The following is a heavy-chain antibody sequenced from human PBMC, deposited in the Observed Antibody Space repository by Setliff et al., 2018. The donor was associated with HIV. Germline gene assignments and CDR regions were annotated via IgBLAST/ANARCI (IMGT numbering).Heavy chain of an antibody. J-gene: IGHJ6*03. CDR1: GYTFTDYY. CDR2: INPKSGGT. V-gene: IGHV1-2*02. CDR3: ARVQTMAVAGTQYYYMDV. D-gene: IGHD6-19*01. Sequence: RASVKVSCKASGYTFTDYYMHWVRQAPGQGLEWMGWINPKSGGTNSAQKFQGRVSIARDTSASTAYMELSSLRSEDTAVYYCARVQTMAVAGTQYYYMDVWGKGTTVTVSS.